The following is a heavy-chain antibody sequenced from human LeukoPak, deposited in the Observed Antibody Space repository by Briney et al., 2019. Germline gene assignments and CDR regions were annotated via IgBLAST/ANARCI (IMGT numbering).Heavy chain of an antibody. J-gene: IGHJ1*01. CDR1: GYIFDIYA. CDR3: QH. Sequence: ASVKVSCKASGYIFDIYAIIWVRQAPGQGLEFMGWISTNTGNPTYAQGFTGRFVFSLDTSVSTAYYCARDYTLTVGTTTYFQHWGQGTLVTVSS. V-gene: IGHV7-4-1*01. CDR2: ISTNTGNP. D-gene: IGHD1-26*01.